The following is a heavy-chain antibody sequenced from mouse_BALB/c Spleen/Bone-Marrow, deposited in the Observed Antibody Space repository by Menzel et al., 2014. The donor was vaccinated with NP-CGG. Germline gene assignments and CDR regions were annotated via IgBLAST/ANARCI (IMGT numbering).Heavy chain of an antibody. CDR2: IRNKANGYTT. Sequence: EVQLVESGGGLVQPGGSLRLSCATSGFTFTDYYMSWVRQPPGKALEWLGFIRNKANGYTTEYSASVKGRFTISRDNSQSILYLQMNHLRAEESATYYSARVSTAWFAYWGHGTLVTISA. J-gene: IGHJ3*01. V-gene: IGHV7-3*02. D-gene: IGHD2-1*01. CDR1: GFTFTDYY. CDR3: ARVSTAWFAY.